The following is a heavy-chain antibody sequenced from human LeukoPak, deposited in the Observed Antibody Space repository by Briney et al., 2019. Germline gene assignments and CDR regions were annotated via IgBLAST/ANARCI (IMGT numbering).Heavy chain of an antibody. V-gene: IGHV3-30*02. D-gene: IGHD3-22*01. J-gene: IGHJ4*02. Sequence: GGSLRLSCAASGFTFSNHGMHWVRQAPGKGPEWVALIWYDGSNKYYADSVKGRFTISRDNSKNTLYLQMNSLRAEDTAVYYCAKDYYDSSGYYYDYWGQGTLVTVSS. CDR1: GFTFSNHG. CDR2: IWYDGSNK. CDR3: AKDYYDSSGYYYDY.